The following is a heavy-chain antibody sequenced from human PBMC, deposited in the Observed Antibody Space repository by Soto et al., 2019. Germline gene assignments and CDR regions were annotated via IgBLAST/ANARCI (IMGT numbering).Heavy chain of an antibody. J-gene: IGHJ1*01. CDR2: ISGSGGIT. D-gene: IGHD2-15*01. Sequence: GGSLRLSCAASGFTFTTYAMSWVRQAPGKGLEWVSAISGSGGITYYAHSVKGRFTISRDSSQNTLYLQMNSLRAEDTALYYCAKDRTPCTDIVCRNFLQWAQGTPVTVSS. CDR1: GFTFTTYA. V-gene: IGHV3-23*01. CDR3: AKDRTPCTDIVCRNFLQ.